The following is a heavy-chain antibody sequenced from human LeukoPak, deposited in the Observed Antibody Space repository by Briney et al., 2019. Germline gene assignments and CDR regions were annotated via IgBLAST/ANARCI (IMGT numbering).Heavy chain of an antibody. CDR3: AKGGLSRRFSALYYFDY. Sequence: QSGGSLRLSCAASGFTFSSYGMHWVRQAPGKGLEWVAFIRYDGSNKYYADSVKGRFTISRDNSKNTLYLQMNSLRAEDTAVYYCAKGGLSRRFSALYYFDYWGQGTLVTVSS. D-gene: IGHD2/OR15-2a*01. CDR2: IRYDGSNK. V-gene: IGHV3-30*02. J-gene: IGHJ4*02. CDR1: GFTFSSYG.